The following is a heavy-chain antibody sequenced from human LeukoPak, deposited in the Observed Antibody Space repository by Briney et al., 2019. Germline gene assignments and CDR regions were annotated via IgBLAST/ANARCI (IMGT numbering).Heavy chain of an antibody. D-gene: IGHD6-13*01. CDR1: GYTFTSYY. V-gene: IGHV1-46*01. CDR2: INPSGGTT. J-gene: IGHJ4*02. Sequence: GASVKVSCKASGYTFTSYYMHWVRQVPGQGLEWMGIINPSGGTTSYAQNFQGRVTMTRDTSTTTVYMELSSLTSEDTAVYYCATLGPLGYSSSWYYFDYWGQGTLVTVSS. CDR3: ATLGPLGYSSSWYYFDY.